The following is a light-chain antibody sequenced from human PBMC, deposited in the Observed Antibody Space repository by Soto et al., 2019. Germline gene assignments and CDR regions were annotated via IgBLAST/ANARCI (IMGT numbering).Light chain of an antibody. CDR2: GAS. Sequence: EIAIAHTPVTLSFSPVERATLSCRASQRVNINLAWYQQKPGQAPRLLIYGASTRATGIPARFSGSGSGTEFTLTISSLQSEDFGVYYCQQYNNWPRTFGQGTKVDIK. V-gene: IGKV3-15*01. J-gene: IGKJ1*01. CDR1: QRVNIN. CDR3: QQYNNWPRT.